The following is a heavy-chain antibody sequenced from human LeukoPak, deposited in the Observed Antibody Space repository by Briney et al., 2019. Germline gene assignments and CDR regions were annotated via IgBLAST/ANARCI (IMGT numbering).Heavy chain of an antibody. CDR1: GGSISSGGYS. J-gene: IGHJ4*02. CDR2: IYYSGST. D-gene: IGHD2-21*02. CDR3: ARLPAAYCGGDCYSETGLDY. V-gene: IGHV4-31*03. Sequence: SETLSLTCTVSGGSISSGGYSWSWIRQHPGKGLEWIGYIYYSGSTYYNPSLKSRVTISVDTSKNQFSLKLSSVTAADTAVYYCARLPAAYCGGDCYSETGLDYWGQGTLVTVSS.